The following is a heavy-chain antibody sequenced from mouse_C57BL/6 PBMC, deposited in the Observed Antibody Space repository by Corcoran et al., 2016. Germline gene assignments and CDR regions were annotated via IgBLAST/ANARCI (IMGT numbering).Heavy chain of an antibody. J-gene: IGHJ2*01. CDR2: INPNNGGT. D-gene: IGHD1-1*01. CDR3: ATYGSSYHYFDY. CDR1: GYTFTDYY. V-gene: IGHV1-26*01. Sequence: EVQLQQSGPELVKPGASVKISCKAAGYTFTDYYMNWVKQSHGKSLEWIGDINPNNGGTSYNQKFKGKATLTVDKSSSTAYMELRSLTSEDSAVYYCATYGSSYHYFDYWGQGTTLTVSS.